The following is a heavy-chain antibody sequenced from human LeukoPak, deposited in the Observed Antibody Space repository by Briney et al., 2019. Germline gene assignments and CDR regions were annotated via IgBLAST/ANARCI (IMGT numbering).Heavy chain of an antibody. J-gene: IGHJ4*02. CDR2: IYPGDSDT. D-gene: IGHD5-24*01. CDR3: ARPPRDGYNGYYFDY. Sequence: GESLKLSCKGSGYSFTSYWIGWVRQMPGKGLEWKGIIYPGDSDTRYSPSFQGQVTISADKSISTAYLQWSSLKASDTAMYYCARPPRDGYNGYYFDYWGQGTLVTVSS. V-gene: IGHV5-51*01. CDR1: GYSFTSYW.